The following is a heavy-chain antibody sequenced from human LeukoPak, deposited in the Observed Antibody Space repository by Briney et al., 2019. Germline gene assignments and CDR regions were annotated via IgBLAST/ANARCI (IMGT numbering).Heavy chain of an antibody. CDR2: IYHSGST. J-gene: IGHJ6*02. D-gene: IGHD6-13*01. CDR3: ARGKAGQQLVVDYDYGMDV. Sequence: SETLSLTCTASGGSIRNYYWSWIRQPPGKGLEWIGYIYHSGSTNYNPSLRSRVTISVDTSRNQFSLKLTSVTAADTAVYYCARGKAGQQLVVDYDYGMDVWGQGTTVTVSS. CDR1: GGSIRNYY. V-gene: IGHV4-59*01.